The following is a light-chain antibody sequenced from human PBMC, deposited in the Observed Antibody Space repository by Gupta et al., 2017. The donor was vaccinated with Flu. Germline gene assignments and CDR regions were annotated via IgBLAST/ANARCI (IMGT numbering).Light chain of an antibody. CDR3: QHEDNYPWT. V-gene: IGKV1-5*03. J-gene: IGKJ1*01. Sequence: DIEMTQSPSTLSASVGDRVTITCRASQSISSWLAWYQQKPGKAPKVLINSASTLKGGVPSRFSGSGSETEFILTVSSLQPDDFATYYCQHEDNYPWTFGQGTKVEIK. CDR1: QSISSW. CDR2: SAS.